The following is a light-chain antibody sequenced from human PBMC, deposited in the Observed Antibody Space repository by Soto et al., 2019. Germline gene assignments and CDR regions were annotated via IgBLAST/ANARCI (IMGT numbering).Light chain of an antibody. CDR2: AAS. CDR3: QKYDSAPLT. CDR1: QGISKY. Sequence: DIQMTQSPSSLSASVGDRVTITCRASQGISKYLAWYQQKPGKVPKLLIYAASTLQSGVPSRFSCSGSGTDFTLTISSLQPEDVATYYCQKYDSAPLTFGPGTKVDIK. J-gene: IGKJ3*01. V-gene: IGKV1-27*01.